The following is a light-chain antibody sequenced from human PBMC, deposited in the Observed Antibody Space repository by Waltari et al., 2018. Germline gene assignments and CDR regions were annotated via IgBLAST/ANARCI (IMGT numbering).Light chain of an antibody. CDR3: QAWDSSTVV. CDR1: KLGDKY. J-gene: IGLJ2*01. Sequence: SYELTQPPPVSVSPGQTASITCTGDKLGDKYVSWYQLKPGQSPVLVISQDSQRPSGIPERFSGSNSGNTATLTISGTQAMDEADYYCQAWDSSTVVFGGGTKLTVL. V-gene: IGLV3-1*01. CDR2: QDS.